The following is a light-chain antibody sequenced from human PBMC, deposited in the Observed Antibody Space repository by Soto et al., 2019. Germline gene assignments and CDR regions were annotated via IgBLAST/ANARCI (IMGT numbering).Light chain of an antibody. V-gene: IGKV3-20*01. J-gene: IGKJ4*01. CDR2: GAS. CDR1: QSLGSD. CDR3: QQFSSYPLT. Sequence: EIVMTQSPGTLSLSPGDPAPLSCRASQSLGSDLAWYQQKPGQAPRLLIFGASARPTGIPDRFSGGGSGTDFTLTISRLEPEDFAVYYCQQFSSYPLTFGGGTKVDI.